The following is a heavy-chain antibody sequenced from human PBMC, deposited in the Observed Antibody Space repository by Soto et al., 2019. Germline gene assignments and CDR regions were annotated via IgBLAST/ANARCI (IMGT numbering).Heavy chain of an antibody. CDR2: IIPIFGTA. D-gene: IGHD3-9*01. CDR1: GGTFSSYA. CDR3: ARGRLRYFEYYYYGMDV. V-gene: IGHV1-69*06. Sequence: VKVSCKASGGTFSSYAISWVRQAPGQGLEWMGGIIPIFGTANYAQKFQGRVTITADKSTSTAYMELSSLRSEDTAVYYCARGRLRYFEYYYYGMDVWGQGTTVTVSS. J-gene: IGHJ6*02.